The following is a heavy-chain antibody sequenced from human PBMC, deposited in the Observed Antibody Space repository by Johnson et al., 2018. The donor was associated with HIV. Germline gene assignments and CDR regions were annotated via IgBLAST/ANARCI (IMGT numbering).Heavy chain of an antibody. V-gene: IGHV3-66*01. D-gene: IGHD2-21*02. Sequence: VQLVESGGGLVQPGGSLRLSCAASGFTFSSYAMHCVRQAPGKGLEWVSVIYSGGRTYYTDSVKGRFTISRDNAKNSLYLQMNSLRAEDTALYYCARGGAYCGGDCYHAFDIWGQGTMVTVSS. CDR2: IYSGGRT. CDR1: GFTFSSYA. J-gene: IGHJ3*02. CDR3: ARGGAYCGGDCYHAFDI.